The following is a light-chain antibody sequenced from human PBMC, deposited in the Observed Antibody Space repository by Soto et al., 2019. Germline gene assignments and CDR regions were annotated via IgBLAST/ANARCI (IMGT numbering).Light chain of an antibody. CDR1: ELGDKY. Sequence: SYELTQPPSVSVSPGQTASITCSGDELGDKYASWYQQKPGQSPVLVIYQDTKRPSGIPERFSGSNSGNTATLTISGTQAMDEADYYCQAWDSRTVVFGGGTKLTVL. V-gene: IGLV3-1*01. CDR3: QAWDSRTVV. J-gene: IGLJ2*01. CDR2: QDT.